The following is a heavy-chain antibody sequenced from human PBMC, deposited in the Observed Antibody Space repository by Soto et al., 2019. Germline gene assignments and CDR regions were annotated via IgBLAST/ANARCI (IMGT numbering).Heavy chain of an antibody. V-gene: IGHV2-5*02. J-gene: IGHJ6*02. CDR2: IYWDDDK. Sequence: QITLKESGPTLVKPTQTLTLTCTFSGFSLSSSGVGVGWIRQPPGKALEWLALIYWDDDKRYSPSLKSRLTLTKDTSKNQVVLTLTNMDPVDTATYYCVHDYVAYYGMDVWGQGTTVTVSS. CDR3: VHDYVAYYGMDV. D-gene: IGHD3-10*02. CDR1: GFSLSSSGVG.